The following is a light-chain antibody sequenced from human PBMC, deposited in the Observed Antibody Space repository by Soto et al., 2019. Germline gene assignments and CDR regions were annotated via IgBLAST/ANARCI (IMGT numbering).Light chain of an antibody. CDR3: QQYDVSPIT. CDR1: QSVRSER. CDR2: DAS. J-gene: IGKJ5*01. Sequence: EIVLTQSPDTLSLSQGERATLSCRASQSVRSERLAWYQHKRGQAPRLVIFDASSRATGIPERFSGSGSGTDFTLTITRLEPEDFAVYFCQQYDVSPITFGLGTRLEIK. V-gene: IGKV3-20*01.